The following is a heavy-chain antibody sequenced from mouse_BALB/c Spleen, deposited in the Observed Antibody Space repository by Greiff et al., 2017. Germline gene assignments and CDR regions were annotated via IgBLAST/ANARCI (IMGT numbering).Heavy chain of an antibody. D-gene: IGHD1-1*01. Sequence: EVQRVESGGGLVKPGGSLKLSCAASGFTFSSYAMSWVRQSPEKRLEWVAEISSGGSYTYYPDTVTGRFTISRDNAKNTLYLEMSSLRSEDTAMYYCARDWGTTGFAYWGQGTLVTVSA. CDR3: ARDWGTTGFAY. V-gene: IGHV5-9-4*01. CDR1: GFTFSSYA. J-gene: IGHJ3*01. CDR2: ISSGGSYT.